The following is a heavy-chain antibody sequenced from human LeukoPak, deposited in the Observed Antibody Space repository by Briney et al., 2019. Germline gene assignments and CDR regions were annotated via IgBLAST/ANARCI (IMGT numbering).Heavy chain of an antibody. J-gene: IGHJ4*02. V-gene: IGHV3-23*01. CDR3: AKDQAPFTMIGGSFDY. CDR1: VFTFRGYA. CDR2: ISGSGGST. Sequence: GGSLRLSCAASVFTFRGYAMSWLRQAPGKGLEWVSAISGSGGSTYYADSVKGRFTISRDNSKNTLYLQMNSLRAEDTAVYYCAKDQAPFTMIGGSFDYWGQGTLVTVSS. D-gene: IGHD3-22*01.